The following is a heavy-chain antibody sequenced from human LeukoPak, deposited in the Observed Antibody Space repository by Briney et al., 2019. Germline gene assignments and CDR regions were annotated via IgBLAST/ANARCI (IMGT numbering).Heavy chain of an antibody. Sequence: GGSLRLSCAASGFTFSSYWMSWVRQAPGKGLEWVANIKQDGSEKYYVDSVKGGFTISRDNAKNSLYLQMNSLRAEDTAVYYCAREPGGYFDWLLPLDYWGQGTLVTVSS. CDR1: GFTFSSYW. CDR2: IKQDGSEK. J-gene: IGHJ4*02. V-gene: IGHV3-7*01. D-gene: IGHD3-9*01. CDR3: AREPGGYFDWLLPLDY.